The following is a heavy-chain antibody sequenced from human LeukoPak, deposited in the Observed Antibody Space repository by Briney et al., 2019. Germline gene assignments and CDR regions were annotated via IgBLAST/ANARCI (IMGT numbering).Heavy chain of an antibody. CDR3: ARGPFGYSYGRWGY. Sequence: PSETLSLTCAVYGGSFSGYYWSWIRQPPGEGLEWIGEINHSGSTNYNPSLKGRVTISVDTSKNQFSLKLSSVTAADTAVYYCARGPFGYSYGRWGYWGQGTLVTVSS. CDR2: INHSGST. J-gene: IGHJ4*02. CDR1: GGSFSGYY. V-gene: IGHV4-34*01. D-gene: IGHD5-18*01.